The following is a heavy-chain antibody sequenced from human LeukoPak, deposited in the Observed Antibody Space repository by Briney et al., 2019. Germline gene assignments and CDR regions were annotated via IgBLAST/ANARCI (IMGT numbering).Heavy chain of an antibody. V-gene: IGHV3-23*01. CDR3: AKFNSRMGYCSSTSCYGGFDY. D-gene: IGHD2-2*01. Sequence: PGGSLRLSCAASGFTFSSYAMSWVRQAPGKGLEWVSAISGSGGSTYYADSVKGRFTISRDNSKSTLYLQMNSLRAEDTAVYYCAKFNSRMGYCSSTSCYGGFDYWGQGTLVTVSS. J-gene: IGHJ4*02. CDR1: GFTFSSYA. CDR2: ISGSGGST.